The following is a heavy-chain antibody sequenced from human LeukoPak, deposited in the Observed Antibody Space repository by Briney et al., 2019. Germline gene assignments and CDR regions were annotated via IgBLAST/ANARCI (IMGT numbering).Heavy chain of an antibody. V-gene: IGHV1-2*02. CDR3: ANRLGYCSGGSCPQGDY. CDR1: GYTFTGYY. D-gene: IGHD2-15*01. CDR2: INPNSGGT. J-gene: IGHJ4*02. Sequence: APVKVSCKASGYTFTGYYMHWVRQAPGQGLEWMGWINPNSGGTNYAQKFQGRVTMTRDTSISTAYMELSRLRSDDTAVYYCANRLGYCSGGSCPQGDYWGQGTLVTVSS.